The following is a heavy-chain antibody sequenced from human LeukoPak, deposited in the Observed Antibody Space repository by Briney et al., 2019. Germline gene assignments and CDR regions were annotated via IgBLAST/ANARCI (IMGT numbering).Heavy chain of an antibody. V-gene: IGHV3-7*01. Sequence: GGSLRLSCIAATSEFTLGDFPVHWVRQAPGKGLEWVANIKQDGSEKYYVDSVKGRFTISRDNAKNSLYLQMNSLRAEDTAVYYCARDGAPDAHCSSTSCAIRWGQGTLVTVSS. CDR2: IKQDGSEK. CDR3: ARDGAPDAHCSSTSCAIR. CDR1: EFTLGDFP. D-gene: IGHD2-2*01. J-gene: IGHJ4*02.